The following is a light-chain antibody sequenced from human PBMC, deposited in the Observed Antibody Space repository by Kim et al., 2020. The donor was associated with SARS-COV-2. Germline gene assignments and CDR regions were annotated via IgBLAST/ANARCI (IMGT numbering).Light chain of an antibody. Sequence: ELTQDPAVSVALGQTVRITCQGDSLRSFYASWYQQKPGQAPVLVIYGKDNRPSGIPDRFSGSSSGNTASLTITGAQAEDEADYYCNSRDNSGNHLTVFGGGTQLTVL. J-gene: IGLJ2*01. CDR3: NSRDNSGNHLTV. CDR1: SLRSFY. V-gene: IGLV3-19*01. CDR2: GKD.